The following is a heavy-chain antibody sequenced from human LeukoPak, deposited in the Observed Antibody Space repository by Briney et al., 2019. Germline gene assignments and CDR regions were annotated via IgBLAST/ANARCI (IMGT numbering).Heavy chain of an antibody. D-gene: IGHD3-22*01. V-gene: IGHV3-74*01. J-gene: IGHJ4*02. CDR3: ARGYYDSSGYIDY. CDR1: GFTFSSYW. CDR2: INTDGSST. Sequence: PGGSLRLSCAASGFTFSSYWMHWVRDAPGKGLVWVSRINTDGSSTCYADSVRGRFTISRDNAKNTLYLQMNSLRAEDTAVYYCARGYYDSSGYIDYWGQGTLVTVSS.